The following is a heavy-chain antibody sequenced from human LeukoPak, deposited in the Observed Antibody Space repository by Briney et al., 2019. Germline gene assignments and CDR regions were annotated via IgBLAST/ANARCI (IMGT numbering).Heavy chain of an antibody. CDR1: GFIVSTNY. CDR3: ARDVVLGSGSLDY. V-gene: IGHV3-53*01. Sequence: GGSLRLSCAASGFIVSTNYMSWVRQAPGKGLEWVSVIYSGGSTYYADSVKGRFTISRDNAKNTLYLQMNSLTAEDTAVYFCARDVVLGSGSLDYWGQGVLVTVSS. CDR2: IYSGGST. J-gene: IGHJ4*02. D-gene: IGHD3-10*01.